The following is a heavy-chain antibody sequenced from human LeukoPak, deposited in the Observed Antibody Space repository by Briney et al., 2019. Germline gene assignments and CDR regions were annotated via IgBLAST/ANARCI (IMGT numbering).Heavy chain of an antibody. CDR2: INHSGST. Sequence: TSETLSLTCAVYGGSFSGCYWSWIRQPPGKGLEWIGEINHSGSTNYNPSLKSRVTISVDTSKNQFSLKLSSVTAADTAVYYCARGRPPPPLRFLEWLPYSGFDYWGQGTLVTVSS. J-gene: IGHJ4*02. CDR1: GGSFSGCY. D-gene: IGHD3-3*01. V-gene: IGHV4-34*01. CDR3: ARGRPPPPLRFLEWLPYSGFDY.